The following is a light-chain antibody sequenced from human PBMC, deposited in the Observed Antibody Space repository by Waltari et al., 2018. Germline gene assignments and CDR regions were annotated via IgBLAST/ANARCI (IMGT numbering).Light chain of an antibody. CDR3: QQYNNWPEWT. Sequence: EILMTQSPATLSVSPGERATLSCRASQSVRSNLAWYQQKPGQAPSLLIYGASTRATGIPARFSGSGSGTEFTLTISSLQSEDFAVYYCQQYNNWPEWTFGQGTKVEIK. V-gene: IGKV3-15*01. CDR1: QSVRSN. CDR2: GAS. J-gene: IGKJ1*01.